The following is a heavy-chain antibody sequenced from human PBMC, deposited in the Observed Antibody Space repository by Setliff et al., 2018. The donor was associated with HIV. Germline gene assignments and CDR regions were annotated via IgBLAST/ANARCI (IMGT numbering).Heavy chain of an antibody. CDR3: ARLGGNWGYWCDP. J-gene: IGHJ5*02. CDR2: IYYSGTT. CDR1: GGLISSHIYQ. D-gene: IGHD7-27*01. V-gene: IGHV4-39*01. Sequence: SSETLSLTCTVSGGLISSHIYQWGWIRQPPGKGLEWIGSIYYSGTTYYNPSLKSRLTISIDTSMNQFSLRLKALTAADTAVYYCARLGGNWGYWCDPWSQGTLVTVSS.